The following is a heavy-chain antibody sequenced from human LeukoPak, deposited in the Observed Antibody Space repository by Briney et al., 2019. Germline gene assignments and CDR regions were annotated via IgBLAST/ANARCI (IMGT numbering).Heavy chain of an antibody. CDR2: ISSSSSYI. CDR3: ARDSSRTTYGDHPFDY. CDR1: GFTFSSYS. J-gene: IGHJ4*02. D-gene: IGHD4-17*01. Sequence: PGGSLRLSCAASGFTFSSYSMNWVRQAPGKGLEWVSSISSSSSYIYYADSVKGRFTISRDNAKNSLYLQMNSLRAEDTAVYYCARDSSRTTYGDHPFDYWGQGTLVTVSS. V-gene: IGHV3-21*01.